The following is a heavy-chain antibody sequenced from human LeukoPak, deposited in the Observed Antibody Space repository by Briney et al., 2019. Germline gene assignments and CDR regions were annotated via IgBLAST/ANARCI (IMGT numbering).Heavy chain of an antibody. CDR2: IYYSGST. D-gene: IGHD1-26*01. V-gene: IGHV4-31*03. J-gene: IGHJ5*02. CDR3: ARLRIVGATYNWFDP. CDR1: GGSISSGGYY. Sequence: PSETLSLTCTVSGGSISSGGYYRSWIRQHPGKGLEWIGYIYYSGSTYYNPSLKSRVTISVDTSKNQFSLKLSSVTAADTAVYYCARLRIVGATYNWFDPWGQGTLVTVSS.